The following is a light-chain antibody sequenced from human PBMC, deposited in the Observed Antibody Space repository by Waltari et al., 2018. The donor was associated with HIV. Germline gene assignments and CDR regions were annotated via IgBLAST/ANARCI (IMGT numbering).Light chain of an antibody. CDR1: SGSIANHY. V-gene: IGLV6-57*03. CDR3: QSSDGSHVV. J-gene: IGLJ2*01. Sequence: NFMLTQPPSVSESPGKPVTISCTRSSGSIANHYVQWYRQRPGHAPTTVLFGNTQRPLDVPDRFSGSIDSPSNSASLTISGLRTEDEADYYCQSSDGSHVVFGGGTKLTVL. CDR2: GNT.